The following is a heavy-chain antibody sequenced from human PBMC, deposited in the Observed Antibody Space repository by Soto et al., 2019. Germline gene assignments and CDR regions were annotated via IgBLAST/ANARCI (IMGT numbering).Heavy chain of an antibody. CDR3: AKGFDY. Sequence: GGSLRLSCAASGFIFSNYWMHWVRQVPGKGLVWVARVKSDGSSTSYADSVKGRFTISRDNSKNTLYLQMNSLRAEDTAVYYCAKGFDYWGQGTLVTVS. CDR2: VKSDGSST. V-gene: IGHV3-74*01. J-gene: IGHJ4*02. CDR1: GFIFSNYW.